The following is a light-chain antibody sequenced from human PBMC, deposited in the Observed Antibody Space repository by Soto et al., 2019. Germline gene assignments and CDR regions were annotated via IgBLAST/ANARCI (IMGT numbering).Light chain of an antibody. CDR2: GAS. CDR3: QKYNNFWT. Sequence: PGETATLSCRASQSVSSNLAWYQQKPGQAPRLLIYGASTRATDIPARFSGSGSGTEFTLTISSLQSEDCAVYYCQKYNNFWTCGQGTKVEIK. V-gene: IGKV3-15*01. CDR1: QSVSSN. J-gene: IGKJ1*01.